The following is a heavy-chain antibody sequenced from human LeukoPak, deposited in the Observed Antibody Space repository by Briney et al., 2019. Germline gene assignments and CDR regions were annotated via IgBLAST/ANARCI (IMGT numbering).Heavy chain of an antibody. CDR2: IYYSGST. CDR1: GGSISSGDYY. CDR3: ASTGSSWYYFDY. V-gene: IGHV4-30-4*08. J-gene: IGHJ4*02. Sequence: PSETLSLTCTVSGGSISSGDYYWSWIRQPPGKGLEWIGYIYYSGSTYYNPSLKSRVTISVDTSKNQFSLKLSSVTAADTAVYYCASTGSSWYYFDYWGQGTLVTVSS. D-gene: IGHD6-13*01.